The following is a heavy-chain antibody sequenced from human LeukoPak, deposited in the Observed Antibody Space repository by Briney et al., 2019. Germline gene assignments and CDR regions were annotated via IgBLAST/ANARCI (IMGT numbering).Heavy chain of an antibody. CDR1: GYTFTIHD. CDR3: VRTPPNWGFDD. D-gene: IGHD7-27*01. Sequence: ASVNVSCTASGYTFTIHDINWVRQATGQGLEWMGWMSPNSGDTGYAQKFQGRVTMTSDSSISTAYMELSSLRSEDTAIYYCVRTPPNWGFDDWGQGTLVTVSS. J-gene: IGHJ4*02. V-gene: IGHV1-8*01. CDR2: MSPNSGDT.